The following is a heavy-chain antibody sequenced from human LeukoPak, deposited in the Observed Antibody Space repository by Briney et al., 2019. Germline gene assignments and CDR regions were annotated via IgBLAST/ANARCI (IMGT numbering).Heavy chain of an antibody. D-gene: IGHD2-21*02. CDR2: VSHSGSR. Sequence: GSLRLSCAASGFTFSSSAMTGVRQPPGKGLEWIGEVSHSGSRNYNPSLTGRVTVSLDWTKSQVSLKMTSATAADTAVYYCASHMVVTGSRGFDNWGQGTLVTVS. V-gene: IGHV4-4*02. CDR3: ASHMVVTGSRGFDN. J-gene: IGHJ4*02. CDR1: GFTFSSSAM.